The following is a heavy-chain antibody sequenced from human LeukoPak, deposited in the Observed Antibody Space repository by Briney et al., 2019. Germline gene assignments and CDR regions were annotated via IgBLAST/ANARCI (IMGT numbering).Heavy chain of an antibody. J-gene: IGHJ4*02. D-gene: IGHD3-10*01. Sequence: PSETLSLTCTVSGYSISSAFYWGWIRQPPGKGLEWIGTIHYSGSTSYNPSLKSRVTISVDTSKNQFSLKLNSVTAADTAVYYCTGNYYGSGSYADFDYWGQETLVTVSS. V-gene: IGHV4-38-2*02. CDR3: TGNYYGSGSYADFDY. CDR2: IHYSGST. CDR1: GYSISSAFY.